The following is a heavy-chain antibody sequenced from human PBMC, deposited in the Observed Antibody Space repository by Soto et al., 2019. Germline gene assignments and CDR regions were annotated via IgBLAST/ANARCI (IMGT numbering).Heavy chain of an antibody. CDR3: AKSAIFGVVTNWYFDL. V-gene: IGHV3-23*01. J-gene: IGHJ2*01. CDR2: ISGSGGST. CDR1: GFTFSSYA. Sequence: EVQLLESGGGLVQPGGSLRLSCEASGFTFSSYAMSWVRQDPGKGLEWVSAISGSGGSTYYADSVKGRFTISRDNSKNTLYLQMNSLRAEDTAVYYCAKSAIFGVVTNWYFDLWGRGTLVTVSS. D-gene: IGHD3-3*01.